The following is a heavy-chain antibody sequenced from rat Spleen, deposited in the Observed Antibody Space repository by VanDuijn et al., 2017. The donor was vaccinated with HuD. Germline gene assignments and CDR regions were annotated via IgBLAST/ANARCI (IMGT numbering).Heavy chain of an antibody. CDR2: ISTGGGNT. CDR1: GFTFNDYY. D-gene: IGHD1-11*01. J-gene: IGHJ3*01. CDR3: ARRYGGYSEDWFAY. Sequence: EVQLVESGGGLVQPGRSLKLSCAASGFTFNDYYMAWVRQTPTKGLEWVASISTGGGNTYYRDSVKGRFTISRDNAKNTQYLQVDSLRSEDTATYYCARRYGGYSEDWFAYWGQGTLVTVSS. V-gene: IGHV5S14*01.